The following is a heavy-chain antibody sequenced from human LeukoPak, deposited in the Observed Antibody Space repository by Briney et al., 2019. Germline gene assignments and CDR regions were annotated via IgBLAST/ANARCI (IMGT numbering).Heavy chain of an antibody. CDR2: LYYSGST. D-gene: IGHD5-12*01. CDR3: AKGVLRSSPDH. CDR1: GGFISGYY. J-gene: IGHJ4*02. V-gene: IGHV4-59*08. Sequence: SETLSLTCTVSGGFISGYYWSWIRQPPGKGLEWIGYLYYSGSTDYNPSLKSRVTISVDTSKTQFSLNLSSVTAADTAVYYCAKGVLRSSPDHWGQGTLVTVSS.